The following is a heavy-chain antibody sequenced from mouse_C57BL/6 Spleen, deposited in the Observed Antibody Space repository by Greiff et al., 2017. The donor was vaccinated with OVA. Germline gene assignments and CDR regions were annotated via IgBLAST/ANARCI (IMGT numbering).Heavy chain of an antibody. V-gene: IGHV1-54*01. Sequence: QVQLQQSGAELVRPGTSVKVSCKASGYAFTNYLIEWVKQRPGQGLEWIGVINPGSGGTNYNEKFKGKATLTADTSSSTAYMQLSSLTSEDSSVYFCARAQYYAMDYWGQGTSVTVSS. J-gene: IGHJ4*01. CDR1: GYAFTNYL. CDR3: ARAQYYAMDY. CDR2: INPGSGGT.